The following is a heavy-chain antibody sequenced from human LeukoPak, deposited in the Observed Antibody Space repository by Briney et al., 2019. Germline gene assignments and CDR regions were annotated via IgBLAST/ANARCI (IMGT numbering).Heavy chain of an antibody. Sequence: SVKVSCETCVGTFRSYAIRCVRQAPGQGLEWMGGIMQLFGQANYAQTFQDRVTITADESTSTVYMELSSLRSEDTAVYYCARDNHDSVNYLQYFDYWGQGTLVTVSS. CDR3: ARDNHDSVNYLQYFDY. D-gene: IGHD2/OR15-2a*01. CDR2: IMQLFGQA. V-gene: IGHV1-69*13. J-gene: IGHJ4*02. CDR1: VGTFRSYA.